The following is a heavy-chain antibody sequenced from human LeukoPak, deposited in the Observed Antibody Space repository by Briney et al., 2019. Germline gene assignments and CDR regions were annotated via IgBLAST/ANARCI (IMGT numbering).Heavy chain of an antibody. Sequence: SVKVSCKASGGTFSSYAISWVRQAPGQGLEWMGGIIPIFGTANYAQKFQGRVTITADESTSTAYMELSSLRSEDTAVYYCASDNCSGGSCYYYYGMDVWGQGTTVTVSS. CDR2: IIPIFGTA. CDR3: ASDNCSGGSCYYYYGMDV. J-gene: IGHJ6*02. D-gene: IGHD2-15*01. CDR1: GGTFSSYA. V-gene: IGHV1-69*13.